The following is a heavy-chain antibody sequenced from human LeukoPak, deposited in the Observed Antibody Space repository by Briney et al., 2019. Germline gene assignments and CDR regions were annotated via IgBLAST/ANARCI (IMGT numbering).Heavy chain of an antibody. Sequence: ASVKVSCKASGYTFTGYYMHWVRQAPGQGLEWMGWINPNSGGTNYAQKFQGWVTMTRDTSISTAYMELSSLRSEDTAVYYCARDFVDGYCSGGSCHNWFDPWGQETLVTVSS. CDR3: ARDFVDGYCSGGSCHNWFDP. D-gene: IGHD2-15*01. CDR1: GYTFTGYY. CDR2: INPNSGGT. V-gene: IGHV1-2*04. J-gene: IGHJ5*02.